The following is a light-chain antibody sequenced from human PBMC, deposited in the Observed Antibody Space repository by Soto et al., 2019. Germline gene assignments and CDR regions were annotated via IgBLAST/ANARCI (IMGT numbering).Light chain of an antibody. CDR1: QSVSGY. Sequence: ENGGNQSTATVSLSPGERATVSCGASQSVSGYLAWYQQKPGQAPRLLIYDASNRATGTPARFSGSGSGTDFTLTTSTPEPEDCAVYYCQQRSYWPLTFGGGTKVDIK. J-gene: IGKJ4*01. V-gene: IGKV3-11*01. CDR3: QQRSYWPLT. CDR2: DAS.